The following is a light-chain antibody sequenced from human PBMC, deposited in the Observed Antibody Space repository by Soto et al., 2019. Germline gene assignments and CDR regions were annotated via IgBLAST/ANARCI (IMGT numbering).Light chain of an antibody. V-gene: IGLV2-18*02. J-gene: IGLJ1*01. Sequence: QSALTQPPSVSGSPGQSVAISCTGTSSDGGSYYRVSWYQQPPGTAPKLMIYDVSNRPSGVTDRFSGSKSGITTSLTISGLQADDEADNYCSSYTSSSTYVFVTGTKLTVL. CDR1: SSDGGSYYR. CDR2: DVS. CDR3: SSYTSSSTYV.